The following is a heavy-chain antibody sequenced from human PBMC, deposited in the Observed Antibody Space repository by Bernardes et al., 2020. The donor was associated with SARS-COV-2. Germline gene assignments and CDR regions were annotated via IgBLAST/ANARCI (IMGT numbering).Heavy chain of an antibody. Sequence: GGSLRLSCAASGFTFSNAWMSWVRQAPGKGLEWVGRIKSKTDGGTTDYAAPVKGRFTISRDDSKNTLYLQMNSLKTEDTAVYYCTTDWRYSDDAFDIWGQGTMVTVSS. J-gene: IGHJ3*02. D-gene: IGHD3-9*01. CDR1: GFTFSNAW. CDR2: IKSKTDGGTT. CDR3: TTDWRYSDDAFDI. V-gene: IGHV3-15*01.